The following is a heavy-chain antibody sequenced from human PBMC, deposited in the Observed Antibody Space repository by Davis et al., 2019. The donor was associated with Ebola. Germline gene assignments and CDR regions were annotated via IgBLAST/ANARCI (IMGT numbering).Heavy chain of an antibody. CDR3: ARVSGPATIFPVGDALDT. J-gene: IGHJ3*02. D-gene: IGHD3-10*02. Sequence: SVPVSCQPSGFTFHAYYMHCVLQAPGQGLEWLGRINANTGPSNSSQNFQGRVTMTRDTSISTAYMELTRLTSDGTAVYYCARVSGPATIFPVGDALDTWGQGTMVTVSS. CDR1: GFTFHAYY. V-gene: IGHV1-2*06. CDR2: INANTGPS.